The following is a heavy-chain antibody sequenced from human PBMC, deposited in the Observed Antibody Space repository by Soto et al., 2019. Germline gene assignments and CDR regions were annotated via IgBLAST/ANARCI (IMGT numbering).Heavy chain of an antibody. CDR3: ARDRITMVRGVYYYYGMDV. D-gene: IGHD3-10*01. V-gene: IGHV3-33*01. J-gene: IGHJ6*02. Sequence: QVQLVESGGGVVQPGRSLRLTCAASGFTFSSYGMHWVRQAPGKGLEWVAIIWYDGSNKYYADSVKGRFTISRDNSKNTLYLQMNSLRAEDTAVYYCARDRITMVRGVYYYYGMDVWGQGTTVTVSS. CDR2: IWYDGSNK. CDR1: GFTFSSYG.